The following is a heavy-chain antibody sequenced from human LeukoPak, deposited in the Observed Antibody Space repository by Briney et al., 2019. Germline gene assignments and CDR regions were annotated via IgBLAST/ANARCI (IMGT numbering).Heavy chain of an antibody. D-gene: IGHD6-13*01. CDR3: AKRKGIAAAVDFDY. V-gene: IGHV3-23*01. Sequence: GGSLRLSCAASGFTFSSYAMSWVRQAPGKGLEWVSAIGGSGGSTYYADSVKGRFTISRYNSKNTLYLQMNSLRAEDTAVYYCAKRKGIAAAVDFDYWGQGTLVTVSS. J-gene: IGHJ4*02. CDR2: IGGSGGST. CDR1: GFTFSSYA.